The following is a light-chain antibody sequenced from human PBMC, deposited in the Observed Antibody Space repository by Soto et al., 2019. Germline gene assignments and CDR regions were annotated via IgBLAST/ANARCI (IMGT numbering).Light chain of an antibody. V-gene: IGLV2-8*01. CDR2: DVS. Sequence: QSALTQPPSASGSPGQSVTISCIGTSSDVGGYNYVSWYQQHTAKAPKLMIYDVSNRPSGVPDRFSGSKSGNTASLTVSGLQAADEAEYYCSSYAASNNLGVFGGGTKVTVL. CDR3: SSYAASNNLGV. CDR1: SSDVGGYNY. J-gene: IGLJ2*01.